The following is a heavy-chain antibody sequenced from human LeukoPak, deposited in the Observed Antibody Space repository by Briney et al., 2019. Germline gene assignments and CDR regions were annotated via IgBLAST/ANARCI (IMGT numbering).Heavy chain of an antibody. J-gene: IGHJ4*02. D-gene: IGHD3-10*01. CDR3: ATDNSYGSGSYYT. CDR2: IYYCGNT. Sequence: PSETLSLTCNFSGGSIRIYYWNGIRQPPGKGMEWIGYIYYCGNTNYKPSLKSRVTISVDTSKIQFSLKLSSVTAADTAVYYCATDNSYGSGSYYTWGQGTLVTVSS. CDR1: GGSIRIYY. V-gene: IGHV4-59*01.